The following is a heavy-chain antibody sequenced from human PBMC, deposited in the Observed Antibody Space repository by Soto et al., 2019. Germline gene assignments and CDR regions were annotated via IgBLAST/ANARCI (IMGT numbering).Heavy chain of an antibody. Sequence: GGSLRLSCAASGFTFSSYAMHWVRQAPGKGLEWVAVISYDGSNKYYADSVKGRFTISRDNSKNTLYLQMNSLRAEDTAVYYCARSDSSGYTGRYYFEYWGQGTLVTVSS. V-gene: IGHV3-30-3*01. CDR1: GFTFSSYA. D-gene: IGHD3-22*01. J-gene: IGHJ4*02. CDR3: ARSDSSGYTGRYYFEY. CDR2: ISYDGSNK.